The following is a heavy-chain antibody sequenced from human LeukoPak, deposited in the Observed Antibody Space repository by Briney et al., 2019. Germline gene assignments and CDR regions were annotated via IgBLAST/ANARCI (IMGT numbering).Heavy chain of an antibody. CDR2: ISSSSSYI. D-gene: IGHD7-27*01. CDR1: GFTFSSYS. CDR3: AKGRGGSSNWGSDY. Sequence: GGSLRLSCAASGFTFSSYSMNWVRQAPGKGLEWVSSISSSSSYIYYADSVKGRFTISRDNAKNSLYLQMNSLRAEDTAVYYCAKGRGGSSNWGSDYWGQGTQVTVSS. J-gene: IGHJ4*02. V-gene: IGHV3-21*01.